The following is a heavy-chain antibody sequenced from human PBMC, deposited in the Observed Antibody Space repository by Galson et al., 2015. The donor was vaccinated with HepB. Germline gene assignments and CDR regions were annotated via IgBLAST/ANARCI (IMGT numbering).Heavy chain of an antibody. CDR2: ISAYNGNT. CDR3: ARSYGGAPYYYYYGMDGWGPLAEESYTKTGFEGSGNQRSGDAAGDYCASSYGGAPYYYDYGIDV. J-gene: IGHJ6*02. Sequence: SVKVSCKASGYVFTNYGISWVRQAPGQGLEWMGWISAYNGNTNSAQNLQGRVTMTTDTSTSTAYMELRNLRSDDTAVYYCARSYGGAPYYYYYGMDGWGPLAEESYTKTGFEGSGNQRSGDAAGDYCASSYGGAPYYYDYGIDVWGQGTTVTVSS. V-gene: IGHV1-18*01. D-gene: IGHD4-23*01. CDR1: GYVFTNYG.